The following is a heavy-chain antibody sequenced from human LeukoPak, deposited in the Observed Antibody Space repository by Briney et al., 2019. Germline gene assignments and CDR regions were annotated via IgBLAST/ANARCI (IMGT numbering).Heavy chain of an antibody. V-gene: IGHV1-69*13. CDR3: AREGVGATKRGAFDY. J-gene: IGHJ4*02. CDR1: GGTFSSYA. D-gene: IGHD1-26*01. CDR2: IIPIFGTA. Sequence: GASVKVSCKASGGTFSSYAISWVRQAPGQGLEWMGGIIPIFGTANYAQKFQGRVTITADESTTTAYMELSSLRVEDTAVYYCAREGVGATKRGAFDYWGQGTLVTVSS.